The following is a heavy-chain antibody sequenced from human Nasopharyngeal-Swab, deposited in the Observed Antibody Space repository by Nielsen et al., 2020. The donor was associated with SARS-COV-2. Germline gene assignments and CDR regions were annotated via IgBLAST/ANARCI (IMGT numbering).Heavy chain of an antibody. CDR2: IYYSGST. J-gene: IGHJ4*02. V-gene: IGHV4-39*07. Sequence: WIRQPPGKGLEWIGSIYYSGSTYYNPSLKSRVTISADTSKNQFSLKLSSVTAADTAVYYCARGGAEYYDFWSGYYVFDYWGQGTLVTVSS. D-gene: IGHD3-3*01. CDR3: ARGGAEYYDFWSGYYVFDY.